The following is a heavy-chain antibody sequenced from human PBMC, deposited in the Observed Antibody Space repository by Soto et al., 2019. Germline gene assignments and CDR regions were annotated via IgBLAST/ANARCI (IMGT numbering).Heavy chain of an antibody. V-gene: IGHV1-24*01. CDR1: GYTLTELS. CDR3: ARDWGARTQNFTNGVCSKKVYYYYGMDV. Sequence: ASVKVSCKVSGYTLTELSMHWVRQAPGKGLEWMGGFDPEDGETIYAQKFQGRVTMTKDTSTDTANMKLSSLRSEDTAVYYCARDWGARTQNFTNGVCSKKVYYYYGMDVWGQGTTVTVSS. J-gene: IGHJ6*02. CDR2: FDPEDGET. D-gene: IGHD2-8*01.